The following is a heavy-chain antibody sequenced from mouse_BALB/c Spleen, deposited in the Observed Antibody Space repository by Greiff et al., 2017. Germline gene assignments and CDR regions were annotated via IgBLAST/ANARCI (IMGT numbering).Heavy chain of an antibody. CDR2: IDPSDSYT. CDR3: TRGKIRGGYFDV. Sequence: QVQLQQPGAELVKPGASVKMSCKASGYTFTSYWMHWVKQRHGQGLEWIGTIDPSDSYTSYNQKFKGKATLTVDTSSSTAYMQLSSLTSEDSAVYYCTRGKIRGGYFDVWGAGTTVTVSS. V-gene: IGHV1S127*01. J-gene: IGHJ1*01. CDR1: GYTFTSYW. D-gene: IGHD2-4*01.